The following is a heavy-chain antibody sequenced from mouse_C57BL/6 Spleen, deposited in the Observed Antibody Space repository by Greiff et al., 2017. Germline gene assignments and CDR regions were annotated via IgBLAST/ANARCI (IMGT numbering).Heavy chain of an antibody. V-gene: IGHV5-4*01. J-gene: IGHJ2*01. CDR1: GFTFSSYA. CDR3: ARELGREGYFAY. CDR2: ISDGGSYT. Sequence: EVQLVESGGGLVKPGGSLKLSCAASGFTFSSYAMSWVRQTPEKRLEWVATISDGGSYTYYPDNVKGRFTIARDNANNNLYLQVSHMKSEDTAMYYSARELGREGYFAYWGQGTTLTVSS. D-gene: IGHD4-1*01.